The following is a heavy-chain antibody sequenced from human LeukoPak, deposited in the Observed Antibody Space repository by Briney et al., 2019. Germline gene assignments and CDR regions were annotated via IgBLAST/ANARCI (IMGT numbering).Heavy chain of an antibody. D-gene: IGHD3-10*01. V-gene: IGHV5-51*01. J-gene: IGHJ5*02. CDR2: IYPGDSDT. Sequence: GESLKISCKGSEYSFTSYWIGWVRQMPGKGLEWMGIIYPGDSDTRYSPSFQGQVTISADKSISTAYLQWSSLKASDTAMYYCARLITMVRGVTGGFDPWGQGTLVTVSS. CDR1: EYSFTSYW. CDR3: ARLITMVRGVTGGFDP.